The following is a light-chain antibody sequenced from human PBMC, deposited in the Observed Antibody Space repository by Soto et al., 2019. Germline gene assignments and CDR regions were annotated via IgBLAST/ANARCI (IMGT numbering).Light chain of an antibody. J-gene: IGKJ5*01. Sequence: EFVLTQSPGTLSLSPGERATLSCRASQTVRNNYLAWYQQKPGQAPRLLIYTASNRAAGVPARFSGSGSGTDFTLTVSSLEPEDFAVYYCQQSTKWPPSNTFGQGTRLEI. CDR3: QQSTKWPPSNT. CDR2: TAS. CDR1: QTVRNNY. V-gene: IGKV3-11*01.